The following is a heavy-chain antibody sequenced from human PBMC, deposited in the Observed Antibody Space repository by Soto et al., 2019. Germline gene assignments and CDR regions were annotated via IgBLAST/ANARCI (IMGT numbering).Heavy chain of an antibody. CDR3: ARSRFLEWSLNYYYYGMDV. J-gene: IGHJ6*02. V-gene: IGHV1-69*12. Sequence: QVQLVQSGAEVKKPGSSVKVSCKASGGTFSSYAISWVRQAPGQGPEWMGGIIPIFGTANYAQKFQGRVTNNADESTSTAYMELSSLRSEDTAVYYCARSRFLEWSLNYYYYGMDVWGQGTTVTVSS. CDR2: IIPIFGTA. CDR1: GGTFSSYA. D-gene: IGHD3-3*01.